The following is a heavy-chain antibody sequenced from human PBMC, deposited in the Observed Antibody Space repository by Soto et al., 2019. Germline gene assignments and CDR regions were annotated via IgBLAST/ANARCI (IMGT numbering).Heavy chain of an antibody. CDR3: ARGRIQLWYPFDY. D-gene: IGHD5-18*01. Sequence: SETLSLTCAVYGGSFSGYYWSWIRQPPGKGLEWIGEVNHSGSTNYNPSLKSRVTISVDTSKNQFSLKLSSVTAADTAVYYCARGRIQLWYPFDYWGQGTLVTVSS. CDR1: GGSFSGYY. J-gene: IGHJ4*02. V-gene: IGHV4-34*01. CDR2: VNHSGST.